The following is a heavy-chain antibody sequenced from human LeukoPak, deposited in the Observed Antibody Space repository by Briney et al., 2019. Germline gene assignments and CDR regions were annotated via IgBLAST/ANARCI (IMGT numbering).Heavy chain of an antibody. CDR1: GGSVSSGNYY. V-gene: IGHV4-61*02. J-gene: IGHJ4*02. D-gene: IGHD1-26*01. CDR2: IYTSGST. CDR3: TKGGELMNY. Sequence: SETLSLTCTVSGGSVSSGNYYWTWIRQPAGKGLEWIGRIYTSGSTNYNPSVKSRVAISIDASKNQFSLRLSSVTAADTAVYYCTKGGELMNYWGQGTLVTVSS.